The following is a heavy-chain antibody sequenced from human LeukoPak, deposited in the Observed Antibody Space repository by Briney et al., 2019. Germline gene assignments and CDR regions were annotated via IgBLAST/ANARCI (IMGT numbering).Heavy chain of an antibody. V-gene: IGHV1-69*02. CDR2: IIPILGIA. J-gene: IGHJ4*02. Sequence: SVKVSCKASGGTFSSYTISWVRQTPGQGLEWMGRIIPILGIANYAQKFQGRVTITADKSTSTAYMELSSLRSEDTAVYYCAYNWNDDYFDYWGQGTLATVSS. CDR1: GGTFSSYT. CDR3: AYNWNDDYFDY. D-gene: IGHD1-20*01.